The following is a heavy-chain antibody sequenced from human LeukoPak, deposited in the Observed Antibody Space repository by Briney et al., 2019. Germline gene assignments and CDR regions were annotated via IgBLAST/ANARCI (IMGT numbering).Heavy chain of an antibody. V-gene: IGHV3-21*01. J-gene: IGHJ2*01. CDR1: GLTFSSYW. CDR3: ASPSGSSGYYHRYWYFDL. D-gene: IGHD3-22*01. Sequence: GGSLRLSCVASGLTFSSYWMHWVRQTPGKGLEWVSSISSSSSYIYYADSVKGRFTISRDNAKNSLYLQMNSLRAEDAAVYYCASPSGSSGYYHRYWYFDLWGRGTLVTVSS. CDR2: ISSSSSYI.